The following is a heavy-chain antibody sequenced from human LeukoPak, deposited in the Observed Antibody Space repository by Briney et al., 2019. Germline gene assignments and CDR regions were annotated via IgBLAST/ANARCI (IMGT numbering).Heavy chain of an antibody. V-gene: IGHV4-59*01. CDR1: GASISSYY. D-gene: IGHD1-26*01. CDR3: ARGGSIVGTTPHDTFDI. CDR2: IYYSGST. J-gene: IGHJ3*02. Sequence: SETLSLTCTVSGASISSYYWSWIRQPPGKGLEWIGYIYYSGSTNYNPSLKSRVAISVDTSKNQVSLRLSSVTAADTAVYYCARGGSIVGTTPHDTFDIWGQGTVVTVSS.